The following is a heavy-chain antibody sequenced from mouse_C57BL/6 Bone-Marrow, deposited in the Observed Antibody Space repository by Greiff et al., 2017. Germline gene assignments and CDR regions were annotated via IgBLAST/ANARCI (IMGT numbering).Heavy chain of an antibody. J-gene: IGHJ2*01. D-gene: IGHD1-1*01. CDR3: ARGGYYGEDY. Sequence: EVQLVESGGGLVKPGGSLKLSCAASGFTFSSYAMSWVRQTPEKRLEWVASISGGGSYTYYPDNVKGRFTLSRDNAKNTLYLQKSHLKSEDTAMYYCARGGYYGEDYWGQGTTLTVSS. CDR2: ISGGGSYT. CDR1: GFTFSSYA. V-gene: IGHV5-4*01.